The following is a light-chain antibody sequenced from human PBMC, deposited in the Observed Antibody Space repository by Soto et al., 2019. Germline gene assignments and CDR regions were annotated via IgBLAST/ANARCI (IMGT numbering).Light chain of an antibody. CDR2: DVT. V-gene: IGLV2-11*01. CDR3: QAYDYSLTASV. CDR1: NSDVGTYNY. J-gene: IGLJ3*02. Sequence: QSALTQPRSVSGSPGQSVTISCTGTNSDVGTYNYVSWYQQHPGKAPKLIIYDVTKRPSGVPDRFSGSKSGTSASLAITGLQAEDEADYYCQAYDYSLTASVFGGGTKVTVL.